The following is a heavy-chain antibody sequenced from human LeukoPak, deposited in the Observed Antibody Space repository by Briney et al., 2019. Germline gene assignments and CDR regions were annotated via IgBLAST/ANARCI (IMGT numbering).Heavy chain of an antibody. Sequence: GESLKISCRASGYSFTSYWIGWVRQMPGKGLECMGIIYPGDSDTRYSPSFQGQVTISADKSISTAYLQWSSLKASDTAFYYCVRQVSHGWYYFDYWGRGTLVTVSS. J-gene: IGHJ4*02. CDR1: GYSFTSYW. D-gene: IGHD6-19*01. CDR3: VRQVSHGWYYFDY. CDR2: IYPGDSDT. V-gene: IGHV5-51*01.